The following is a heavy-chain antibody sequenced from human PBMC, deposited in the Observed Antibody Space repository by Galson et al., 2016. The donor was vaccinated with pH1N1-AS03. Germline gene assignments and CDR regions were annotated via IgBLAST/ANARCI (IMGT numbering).Heavy chain of an antibody. CDR2: ISSAGKTT. CDR3: ARDLLKYCIDSGSNAPGY. Sequence: SLRLSCATSGFTISDYYMSWIRQTPGKGLEWIAYISSAGKTTYYGDSVKGRFTISRDNARNSLYLQMNRLRADDTAVYYCARDLLKYCIDSGSNAPGYWGLGTLVTVSS. D-gene: IGHD3-10*01. V-gene: IGHV3-11*01. J-gene: IGHJ1*01. CDR1: GFTISDYY.